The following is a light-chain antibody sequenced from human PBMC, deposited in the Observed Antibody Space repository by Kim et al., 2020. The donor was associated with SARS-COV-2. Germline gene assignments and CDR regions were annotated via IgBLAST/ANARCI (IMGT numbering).Light chain of an antibody. J-gene: IGKJ1*01. CDR1: QSVSSSY. Sequence: SPGERATSSCRASQSVSSSYSAWYQQKPGQAPRLLIYDASTRATGIPDRFSGSGSGTDFTLTISRLEPEDFAVYYCQQYGSSPQTFGQGTKVDIK. CDR3: QQYGSSPQT. V-gene: IGKV3-20*01. CDR2: DAS.